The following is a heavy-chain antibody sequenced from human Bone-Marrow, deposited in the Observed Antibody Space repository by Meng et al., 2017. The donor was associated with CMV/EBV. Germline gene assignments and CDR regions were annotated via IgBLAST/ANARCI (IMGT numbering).Heavy chain of an antibody. CDR2: ISAYNGNT. D-gene: IGHD3-3*01. Sequence: ASVNVSCKASGYTFTTYGISWVRQAPGQGLEWMGWISAYNGNTNYAQKLQGRVTMTTDTSTSTAYMELRSLRSDDTAVYYCARTAVYYDFWSGYYTRGSQGYGMDVWGQATTVTVSS. V-gene: IGHV1-18*01. CDR1: GYTFTTYG. J-gene: IGHJ6*02. CDR3: ARTAVYYDFWSGYYTRGSQGYGMDV.